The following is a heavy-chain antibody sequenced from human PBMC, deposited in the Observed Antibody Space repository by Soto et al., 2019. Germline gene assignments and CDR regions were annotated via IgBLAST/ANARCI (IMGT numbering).Heavy chain of an antibody. Sequence: QVQLVQSGAEVKKPGASVKVSCKASGYTFTSYGISWVRQAPGQGLEWMGWISAYSGNTNYAQNLQGRVTMTTDTSTSPACMELRSLRSDDTAVYYCARQYDISTGYYLEVGYWGQGTLVTVSS. CDR2: ISAYSGNT. D-gene: IGHD3-9*01. CDR3: ARQYDISTGYYLEVGY. CDR1: GYTFTSYG. V-gene: IGHV1-18*01. J-gene: IGHJ4*02.